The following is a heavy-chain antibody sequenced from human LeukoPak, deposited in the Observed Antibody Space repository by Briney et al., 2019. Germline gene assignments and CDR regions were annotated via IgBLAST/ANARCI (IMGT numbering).Heavy chain of an antibody. CDR1: GFTFSRYT. CDR3: VRDLNWAFDY. J-gene: IGHJ4*02. Sequence: PGGSLRLSCAASGFTFSRYTMIWVRQAPGKELEWISNIRSESSSTTYADSVKGRFTISRDNAKNSLYLQINSLRAEDTAVYYCVRDLNWAFDYWGQGTLVTVSS. CDR2: IRSESSST. D-gene: IGHD3-16*01. V-gene: IGHV3-48*01.